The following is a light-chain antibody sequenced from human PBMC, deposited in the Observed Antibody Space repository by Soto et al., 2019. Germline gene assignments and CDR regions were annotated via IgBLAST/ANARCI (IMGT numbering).Light chain of an antibody. J-gene: IGKJ1*01. Sequence: EIVLTQSPSALSLSTRERATLSCRSSQTVSRMYLSWFQQKPGQAPRLLIYGTSTRATGIPVRFTGSGAGTDFTLTISSLQPEDFAVYFCHQDIKLPWTVGQGTKVDIK. CDR1: QTVSRMY. CDR2: GTS. CDR3: HQDIKLPWT. V-gene: IGKV3D-7*01.